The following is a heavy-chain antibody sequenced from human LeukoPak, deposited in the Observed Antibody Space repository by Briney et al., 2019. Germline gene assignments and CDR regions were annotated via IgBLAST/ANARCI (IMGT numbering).Heavy chain of an antibody. CDR1: GYTFTGYY. CDR2: INPNSGGT. CDR3: ARGNVLLWFGESYNWFDP. Sequence: GASVKVSCKASGYTFTGYYMHWVRQAPGQGLEWMGWINPNSGGTNYAQKFQGWVTMTRDTSISTAYMELSRLRSDDTAVYYCARGNVLLWFGESYNWFDPWGQGTLVTVSS. D-gene: IGHD3-10*01. J-gene: IGHJ5*02. V-gene: IGHV1-2*04.